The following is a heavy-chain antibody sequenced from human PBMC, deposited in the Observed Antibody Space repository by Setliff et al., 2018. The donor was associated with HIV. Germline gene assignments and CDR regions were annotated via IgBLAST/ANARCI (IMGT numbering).Heavy chain of an antibody. CDR1: GFTFSDYY. D-gene: IGHD3-22*01. Sequence: GGSLRLSCAASGFTFSDYYMSWIRHAPGQGLEWVSYISRSSSYINYADSVKGRFTITRDNAKNSLYLQMNSLRAENTAVYYCARGGNFYYDSSSSLCDYWGQGTLVTVSS. V-gene: IGHV3-11*05. J-gene: IGHJ4*02. CDR2: ISRSSSYI. CDR3: ARGGNFYYDSSSSLCDY.